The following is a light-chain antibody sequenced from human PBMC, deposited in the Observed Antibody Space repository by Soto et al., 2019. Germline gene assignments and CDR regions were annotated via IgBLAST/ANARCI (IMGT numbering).Light chain of an antibody. J-gene: IGKJ1*01. CDR3: QQSYSTLCT. Sequence: DIQMTQSPSSLSASVGDRVTITCRASQSISSYLNWYQQKPGKAPKLLIYAASSLQSGVPSRSSGSGSGTDFTLTISSLQPEDFATYYCQQSYSTLCTFGQGTKVDIK. CDR1: QSISSY. V-gene: IGKV1-39*01. CDR2: AAS.